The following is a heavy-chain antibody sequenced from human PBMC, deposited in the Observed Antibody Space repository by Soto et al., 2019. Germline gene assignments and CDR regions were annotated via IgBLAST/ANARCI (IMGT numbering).Heavy chain of an antibody. J-gene: IGHJ3*02. CDR2: MSDSGGT. Sequence: SETLSLTCTVSGDFINNYYWSWIRQPPGEGLEWIGYMSDSGGTSYNPSLKSRATISGDTSKNHLSLNLNSVTAAGTAVYFRARLGGALHPLSALDIWGQGTTVTVSS. CDR1: GDFINNYY. CDR3: ARLGGALHPLSALDI. V-gene: IGHV4-59*01. D-gene: IGHD1-26*01.